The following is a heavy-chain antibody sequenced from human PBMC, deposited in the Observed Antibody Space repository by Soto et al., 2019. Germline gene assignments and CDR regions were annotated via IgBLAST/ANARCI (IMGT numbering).Heavy chain of an antibody. CDR1: GCTFSSYA. V-gene: IGHV1-69*12. CDR2: IIPIFGTA. J-gene: IGHJ6*02. Sequence: QVQLVQSGAEVKKPGSSVKVSCKASGCTFSSYAISWVRQAPGQGLEWMGGIIPIFGTANYAQKFQGRVTITADESTSTAYMELSSLRSEDTAVYYCARDSEMATITYYYYGMDVWGQGTTVTVSS. D-gene: IGHD5-12*01. CDR3: ARDSEMATITYYYYGMDV.